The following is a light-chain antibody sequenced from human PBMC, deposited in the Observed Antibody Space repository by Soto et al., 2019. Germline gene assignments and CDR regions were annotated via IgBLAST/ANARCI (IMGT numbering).Light chain of an antibody. CDR3: QQYNGWPIT. V-gene: IGKV3-15*01. CDR1: QSVGNN. J-gene: IGKJ5*01. CDR2: GAS. Sequence: EIVMTQSPGTLSVSPGERVTLSCRASQSVGNNLAWHQQKPGQAPRRLIYGASTRATGFPARFSGSGSGTEFTLTISSLQSEDFAVYYCQQYNGWPITFGQGTRLEIK.